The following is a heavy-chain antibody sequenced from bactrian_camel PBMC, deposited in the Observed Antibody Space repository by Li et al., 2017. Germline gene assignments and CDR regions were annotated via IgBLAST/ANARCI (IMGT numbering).Heavy chain of an antibody. D-gene: IGHD3*01. J-gene: IGHJ4*01. V-gene: IGHV3S40*01. CDR1: GYTASTYC. CDR2: IYIGDGLT. Sequence: DVQLVESGGGSVQAGGSLRLSCRASGYTASTYCMAWFRQAPGREREGVAAIYIGDGLTDYTDSVKGRFTISQDSTIHTCYLQMDNLKPEDTALYYCAADFVFVFPRYNNDYCSDRQGTQVTVS.